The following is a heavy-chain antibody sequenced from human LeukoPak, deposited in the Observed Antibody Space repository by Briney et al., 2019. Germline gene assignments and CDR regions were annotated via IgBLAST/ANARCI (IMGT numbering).Heavy chain of an antibody. V-gene: IGHV4-4*07. CDR3: ARERDHGYSYGLVLDS. J-gene: IGHJ4*02. D-gene: IGHD5-18*01. Sequence: SETLSLTCTVSGASMNTYYWTWLRQPAGKRLEWLGRMYHSGTTNYNSPLYNPSLSSRVTMSVDGAKNQFSLRLKSVTTADTAIYFCARERDHGYSYGLVLDSWGQGSLVTVSS. CDR2: MYHSGTT. CDR1: GASMNTYY.